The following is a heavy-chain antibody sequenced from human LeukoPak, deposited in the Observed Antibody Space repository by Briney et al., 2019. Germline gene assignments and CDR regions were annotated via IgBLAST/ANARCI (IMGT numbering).Heavy chain of an antibody. Sequence: GGSLRLSCAASGLTFSNFNMNWVRQAPGKGLEWVSSISSGSSYIYYADSLKGRFTISRDNAKNSLYLQMNGLRAEDTAVYYCARDSYGDYAADYWGQGTLVTVSS. D-gene: IGHD4-17*01. J-gene: IGHJ4*02. CDR2: ISSGSSYI. V-gene: IGHV3-21*01. CDR1: GLTFSNFN. CDR3: ARDSYGDYAADY.